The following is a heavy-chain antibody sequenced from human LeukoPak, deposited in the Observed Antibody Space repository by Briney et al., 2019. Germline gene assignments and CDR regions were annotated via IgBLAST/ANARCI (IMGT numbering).Heavy chain of an antibody. CDR3: ARLAHDAFDI. D-gene: IGHD2-15*01. Sequence: SLSLSCPASGFTFTTYRMNWVRPAPGKGLEWVSYTSSSSSTIYYAYAVKGRFTISRDNAKNSLYLQMNSLRAEDTGAYYCARLAHDAFDIWGQGTLVTVPS. CDR2: TSSSSSTI. V-gene: IGHV3-48*01. J-gene: IGHJ3*02. CDR1: GFTFTTYR.